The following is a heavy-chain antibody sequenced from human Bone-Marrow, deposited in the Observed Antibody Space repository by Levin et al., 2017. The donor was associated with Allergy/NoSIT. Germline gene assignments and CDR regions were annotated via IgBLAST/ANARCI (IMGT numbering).Heavy chain of an antibody. Sequence: ASVKVSCKASGYTFTSYYMHWVRQAPGQGLEWMGIINPSGGSTSYAQKFQGRVTMTRDTSTSTVYMEVSSLRSEDTAVYDCARDGYCTGGVCPIDYWGQGTLVTVSS. J-gene: IGHJ4*02. CDR3: ARDGYCTGGVCPIDY. D-gene: IGHD2-8*02. V-gene: IGHV1-46*01. CDR1: GYTFTSYY. CDR2: INPSGGST.